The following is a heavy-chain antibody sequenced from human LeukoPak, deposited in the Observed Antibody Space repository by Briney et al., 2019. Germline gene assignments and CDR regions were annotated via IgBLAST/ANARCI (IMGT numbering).Heavy chain of an antibody. CDR2: ITSSSIYI. CDR1: GFTFSRYT. CDR3: TKDLHYGSADY. Sequence: GGSLRLSCAASGFTFSRYTMNWVRQAQGKGLEWVSSITSSSIYIYYADSVKGRFTISRDNAKNSLYLQMNSPRAKDTAVYYCTKDLHYGSADYWGQGTLVTVSS. J-gene: IGHJ4*02. D-gene: IGHD3-10*01. V-gene: IGHV3-21*01.